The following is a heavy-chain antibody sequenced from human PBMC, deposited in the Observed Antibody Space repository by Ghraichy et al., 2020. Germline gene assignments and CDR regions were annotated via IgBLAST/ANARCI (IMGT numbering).Heavy chain of an antibody. CDR3: AKDLESYNGVYDPFDI. CDR2: ISYDGSNK. CDR1: GFTFSSYA. J-gene: IGHJ3*02. D-gene: IGHD2-8*01. V-gene: IGHV3-30-3*01. Sequence: GESLNISCAASGFTFSSYAMHWVRQAPGKGLEWVAVISYDGSNKYYADSVKGRFTISRDNSKNTLYLQMTSLRVEDTAVYYCAKDLESYNGVYDPFDIWGQGTVVTVSS.